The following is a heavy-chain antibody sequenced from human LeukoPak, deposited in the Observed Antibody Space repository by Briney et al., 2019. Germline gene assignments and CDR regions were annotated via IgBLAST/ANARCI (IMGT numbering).Heavy chain of an antibody. J-gene: IGHJ3*01. CDR3: ATEKIPDEHRGAFDV. V-gene: IGHV3-53*01. Sequence: GGSLRLSCAASGFTVSSSFMSWVRQVPGKGLEWVSAIYSCGTTHYAESVKGRFTISRDKSKNTLYLQMNSLRVEDTAVYYCATEKIPDEHRGAFDVWGQGTMVTVSS. D-gene: IGHD2-21*01. CDR1: GFTVSSSF. CDR2: IYSCGTT.